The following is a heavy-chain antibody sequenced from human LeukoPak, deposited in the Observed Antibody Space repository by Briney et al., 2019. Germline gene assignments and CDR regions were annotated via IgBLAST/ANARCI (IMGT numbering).Heavy chain of an antibody. CDR3: ARDGRFPPEVLPRYFDY. Sequence: SETLSLTCAVYGESFSGYYWSWIRQPPGKGLEWVGNIYYSGSTYYNPSLKSRVTISVETSKNQFSLKLSSVTAADTAVYYCARDGRFPPEVLPRYFDYWGQGTLVTVSS. CDR1: GESFSGYY. J-gene: IGHJ4*02. V-gene: IGHV4-34*01. CDR2: IYYSGST. D-gene: IGHD1-26*01.